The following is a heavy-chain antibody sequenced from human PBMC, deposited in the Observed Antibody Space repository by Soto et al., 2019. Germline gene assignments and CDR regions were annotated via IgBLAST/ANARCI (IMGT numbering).Heavy chain of an antibody. D-gene: IGHD3-10*01. CDR3: ATSYGSGYRAFDS. J-gene: IGHJ4*02. Sequence: QVQLVQSGADVKKPGSSVRVSCKASGDTFNFYSINWVRQAPGLGLQWMGRINPILSMSNDVPRFQGRVTMTADKSTSTAYMELSSLRSEDTAMYYCATSYGSGYRAFDSWGQGALVTVSS. CDR1: GDTFNFYS. CDR2: INPILSMS. V-gene: IGHV1-69*02.